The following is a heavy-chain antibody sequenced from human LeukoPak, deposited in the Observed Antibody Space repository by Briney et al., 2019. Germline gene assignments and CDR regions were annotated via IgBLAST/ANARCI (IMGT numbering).Heavy chain of an antibody. V-gene: IGHV4-39*01. Sequence: SETLSLTCTVSGGSIGSSSYYWGWIRQPPGKGLEWIGGIYYSGNTYYNPSLQSRVTISVDTSKNQFSLKLSSVTAADTAVYNCARQGAGGRAFDIWGQGTMVTVSS. CDR1: GGSIGSSSYY. CDR3: ARQGAGGRAFDI. CDR2: IYYSGNT. J-gene: IGHJ3*02. D-gene: IGHD1-26*01.